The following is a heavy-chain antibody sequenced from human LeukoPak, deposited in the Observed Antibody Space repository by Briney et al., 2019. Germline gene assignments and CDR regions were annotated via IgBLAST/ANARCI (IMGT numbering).Heavy chain of an antibody. J-gene: IGHJ4*02. V-gene: IGHV4-4*07. CDR1: GGSISSYY. D-gene: IGHD3-22*01. CDR3: ARERIYYYDSSGNMYYFDY. CDR2: IYTSGST. Sequence: SETLSLTCTVSGGSISSYYWSGLRQPAGEGLEWIGRIYTSGSTNYNPSLKSRVTMSVDTSKNQFSLKLSSVTAADTAVYYCARERIYYYDSSGNMYYFDYWGQGTLVTVSS.